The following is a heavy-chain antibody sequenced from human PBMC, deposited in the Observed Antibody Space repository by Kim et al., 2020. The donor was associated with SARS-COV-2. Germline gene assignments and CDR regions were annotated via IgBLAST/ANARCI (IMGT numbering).Heavy chain of an antibody. V-gene: IGHV1-18*01. J-gene: IGHJ4*02. CDR2: ISAYNGNT. CDR1: GYTFTSYG. D-gene: IGHD3-22*01. Sequence: ASVKVSCKASGYTFTSYGISWVRQAPGQGLEWMGWISAYNGNTNYAQKLQGRVTMTTDTSTSTAYMELRSLRSDDTAVYYCARDGRYYDSSAKIRIFDYWGQGTLVTVSS. CDR3: ARDGRYYDSSAKIRIFDY.